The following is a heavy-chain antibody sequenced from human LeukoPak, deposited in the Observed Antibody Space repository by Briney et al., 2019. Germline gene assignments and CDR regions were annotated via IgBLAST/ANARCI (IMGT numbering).Heavy chain of an antibody. Sequence: GGSLRLSCAASGFTFSTHDVNWVRRAPGKGLEWVSFINSRSSTIYYADSVKGRFTISRDNAKNSLYLQMNSLRAEDTAVYYCTSHTGTDAAFRPFHIWGQGTMVTVSS. CDR3: TSHTGTDAAFRPFHI. CDR1: GFTFSTHD. J-gene: IGHJ3*02. V-gene: IGHV3-48*04. CDR2: INSRSSTI. D-gene: IGHD3-10*01.